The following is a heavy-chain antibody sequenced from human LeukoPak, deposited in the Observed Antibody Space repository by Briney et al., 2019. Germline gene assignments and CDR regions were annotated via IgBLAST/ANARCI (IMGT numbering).Heavy chain of an antibody. CDR1: GYTFTSYA. Sequence: ASVKVSCKASGYTFTSYAMNWVRQAPGQGLEWMGWINTNTGNPTYAQGFTGRFVFSLDTSASTAYLQISSLKAEDTAVYYCARGGAVAGKRDFDYWGQGTLVTVSS. CDR2: INTNTGNP. J-gene: IGHJ4*02. V-gene: IGHV7-4-1*02. D-gene: IGHD6-19*01. CDR3: ARGGAVAGKRDFDY.